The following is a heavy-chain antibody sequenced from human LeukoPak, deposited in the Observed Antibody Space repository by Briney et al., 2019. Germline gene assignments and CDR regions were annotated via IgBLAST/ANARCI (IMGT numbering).Heavy chain of an antibody. Sequence: SETLSLTCTVSGGSISSSSYYWGWIRQPPGKGLEWIGSIYYSGSTYYNPSLKSRVTISVDTSKNQFSLKLSSVTAADTAVYYCARGITIFGVVPERGNWFDPWGQGTLVTVSS. CDR3: ARGITIFGVVPERGNWFDP. J-gene: IGHJ5*02. CDR2: IYYSGST. CDR1: GGSISSSSYY. D-gene: IGHD3-3*01. V-gene: IGHV4-39*07.